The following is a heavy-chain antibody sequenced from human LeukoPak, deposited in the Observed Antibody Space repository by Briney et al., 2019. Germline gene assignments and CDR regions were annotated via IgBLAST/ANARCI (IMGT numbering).Heavy chain of an antibody. Sequence: SVKVSYKASGGTFSSYAISWVRQAPGQGLEWMGRIIPILGIANYAQKFQGRVTITADKSTSTAYMELSSLRSEDTAVYYCARVYGSGSYHYYYYYGMDVWGQGTTVTVSS. V-gene: IGHV1-69*04. J-gene: IGHJ6*02. CDR1: GGTFSSYA. CDR2: IIPILGIA. D-gene: IGHD3-10*01. CDR3: ARVYGSGSYHYYYYYGMDV.